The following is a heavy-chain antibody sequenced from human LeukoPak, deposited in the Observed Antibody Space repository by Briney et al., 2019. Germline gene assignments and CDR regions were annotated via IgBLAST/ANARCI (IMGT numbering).Heavy chain of an antibody. J-gene: IGHJ6*04. Sequence: PGGSLRLSCAASGFTLRSYWMSWLRQAPGKGLEWVANIKQDGSEKYYVDSVKGRFTISRDNAKNSLYLQMGSLIPEDMGVYYCARRFAAQLAFVDVWGKGTTVTISS. CDR1: GFTLRSYW. CDR2: IKQDGSEK. CDR3: ARRFAAQLAFVDV. V-gene: IGHV3-7*01. D-gene: IGHD3-3*02.